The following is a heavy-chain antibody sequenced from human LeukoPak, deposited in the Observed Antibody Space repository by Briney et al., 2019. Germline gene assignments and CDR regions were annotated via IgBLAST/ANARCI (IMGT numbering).Heavy chain of an antibody. CDR3: ARGPVTKIKRWFDP. J-gene: IGHJ5*02. D-gene: IGHD4-17*01. CDR2: IYYSGST. Sequence: SETLSLTCTVSGGSISSGGYYWSWIRQHPGKGLEWIGYIYYSGSTYYNPSLKSRVTISVDTSKNQFSLKLSSVTAADTAVYYCARGPVTKIKRWFDPWGQGTLVTVSP. V-gene: IGHV4-31*03. CDR1: GGSISSGGYY.